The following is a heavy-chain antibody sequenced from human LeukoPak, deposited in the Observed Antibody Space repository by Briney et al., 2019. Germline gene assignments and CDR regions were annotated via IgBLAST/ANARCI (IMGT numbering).Heavy chain of an antibody. CDR1: GFTFSSYG. V-gene: IGHV3-23*01. Sequence: GGSLRLSCAASGFTFSSYGMSWVRQAPGKGLEWVSAISGSGGSTYYADSVKGRFTISRDNSKNTLYLQMNSLRAEDTAVYYCAKDNGGDSSGYQGYFDYWGQGTLVTVSS. D-gene: IGHD3-22*01. CDR2: ISGSGGST. J-gene: IGHJ4*02. CDR3: AKDNGGDSSGYQGYFDY.